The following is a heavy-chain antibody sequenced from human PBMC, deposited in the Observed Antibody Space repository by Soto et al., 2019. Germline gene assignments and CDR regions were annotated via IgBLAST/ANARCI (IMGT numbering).Heavy chain of an antibody. CDR1: ACTFSSDG. CDR2: RSYDGSNK. Sequence: GGSLRLPCAASACTFSSDGMHWARQAPGKGLGWVAVRSYDGSNKYYADSLKGRFTISRDNSKNTLYLQMNSLRAEDTAVYYCAIGYSYGFYGMDVWGQGTTVTVSS. D-gene: IGHD5-18*01. CDR3: AIGYSYGFYGMDV. J-gene: IGHJ6*02. V-gene: IGHV3-30*03.